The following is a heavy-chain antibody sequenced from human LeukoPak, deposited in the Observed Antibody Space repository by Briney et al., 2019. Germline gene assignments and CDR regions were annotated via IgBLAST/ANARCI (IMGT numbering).Heavy chain of an antibody. J-gene: IGHJ4*02. V-gene: IGHV1-8*01. D-gene: IGHD3-22*01. Sequence: ASVKVSCKASGYTFTSYDVHWVRQATGQGLEWMGWLNPNSGNTGYSQKFQGRVTMTRNTSITTAYMELSSLRSEDTAVYYCARSSGYYQGIDYWGQGTLVTVSS. CDR3: ARSSGYYQGIDY. CDR2: LNPNSGNT. CDR1: GYTFTSYD.